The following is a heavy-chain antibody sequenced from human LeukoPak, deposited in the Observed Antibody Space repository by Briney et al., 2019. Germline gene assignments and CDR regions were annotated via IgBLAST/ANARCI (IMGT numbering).Heavy chain of an antibody. CDR2: VYYTGST. CDR3: ATHYYDSSGYYYGPGEYFDY. Sequence: SETLSLTCTVSGGSISSSRYYWGWIRQPPGKGLDWIGSVYYTGSTSYNPSLKSRVTISVDTSKNQFSLKLSSVTAADTAVYYCATHYYDSSGYYYGPGEYFDYWGQGTLVTVSS. CDR1: GGSISSSRYY. V-gene: IGHV4-39*07. J-gene: IGHJ4*02. D-gene: IGHD3-22*01.